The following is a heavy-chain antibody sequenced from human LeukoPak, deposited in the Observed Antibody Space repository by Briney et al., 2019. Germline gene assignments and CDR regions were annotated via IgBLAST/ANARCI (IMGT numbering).Heavy chain of an antibody. J-gene: IGHJ4*02. CDR3: ARETAASSSNDY. CDR1: GFTFSSYW. V-gene: IGHV3-7*01. Sequence: GGSLRLSCAASGFTFSSYWMSWVRQTPGKGLEWVANIKQDGSEKSYVGSVKGRFSISRDNAKNSVYLQMNSLRAEDTAVYYCARETAASSSNDYWGQGTLVTVSS. CDR2: IKQDGSEK. D-gene: IGHD6-6*01.